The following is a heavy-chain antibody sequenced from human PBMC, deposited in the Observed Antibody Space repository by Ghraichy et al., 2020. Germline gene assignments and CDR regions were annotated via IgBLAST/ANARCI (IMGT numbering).Heavy chain of an antibody. Sequence: GGSLRLSCAASGFTFSSYAMSWVRQAPGKGLEWVSAISGSGGSTYYADSVKGRFTISRDNSKNTLYLQMNSLRAEDTAVYYCAKDRGFDSSSGLTIDAFDIWGTGTMVTVSS. CDR2: ISGSGGST. CDR3: AKDRGFDSSSGLTIDAFDI. D-gene: IGHD6-6*01. CDR1: GFTFSSYA. J-gene: IGHJ3*02. V-gene: IGHV3-23*01.